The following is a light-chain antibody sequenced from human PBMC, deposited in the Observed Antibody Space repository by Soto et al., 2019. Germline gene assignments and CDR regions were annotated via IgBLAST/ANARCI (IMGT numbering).Light chain of an antibody. CDR1: QSISTY. CDR2: AAS. Sequence: DIQMTKSPSSLSASVGDRVTITYRASQSISTYLNWYQQKPGKAPKLLIYAASSLQSGVPSRFSGSGSGTDFTLTISSLQPEDFATYYCQQSYNTPRTFGQGTKVDI. J-gene: IGKJ1*01. CDR3: QQSYNTPRT. V-gene: IGKV1-39*01.